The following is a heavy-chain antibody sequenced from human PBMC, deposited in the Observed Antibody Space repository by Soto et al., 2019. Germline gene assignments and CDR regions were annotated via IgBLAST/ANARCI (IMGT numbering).Heavy chain of an antibody. CDR2: IYPGDSDT. CDR1: GYSFSNYW. J-gene: IGHJ6*02. V-gene: IGHV5-51*01. D-gene: IGHD3-10*01. CDR3: ARGPGDYYYGMDV. Sequence: GESLKISCKGSGYSFSNYWIGWVRQMPGKGLEWMGIIYPGDSDTGYSPSFQGQVTISADKSISTAYLQWSSLKASDTAMYYCARGPGDYYYGMDVWGQGTTVTVSS.